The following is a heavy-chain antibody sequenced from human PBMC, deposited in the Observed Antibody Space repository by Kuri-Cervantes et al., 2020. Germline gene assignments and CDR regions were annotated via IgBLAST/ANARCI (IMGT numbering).Heavy chain of an antibody. CDR2: ISYDGSNK. CDR3: ARXPVXXSGSADY. Sequence: GESLKIXXAASGFTXSSYAMHWVRQAPGKGLEWXAVISYDGSNKYYADXVKGRFTISRDNAXNSLYLQXXSLRAEDTAXXYCARXPVXXSGSADYWGQGTLVTVSS. J-gene: IGHJ4*02. CDR1: GFTXSSYA. V-gene: IGHV3-30-3*01. D-gene: IGHD3-10*01.